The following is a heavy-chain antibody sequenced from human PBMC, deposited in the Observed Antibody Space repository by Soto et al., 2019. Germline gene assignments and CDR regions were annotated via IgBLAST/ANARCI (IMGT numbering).Heavy chain of an antibody. V-gene: IGHV4-34*01. Sequence: ESLSLTCAVYGGYFSGDYWTWIRQPPGTGLEWIGEINHSGSTNYNPSLKSRVTISVDTSKNQFSLKLTSVTAADTAVYYCARDKITGLFDYWGQGTLVT. CDR2: INHSGST. J-gene: IGHJ4*02. CDR1: GGYFSGDY. CDR3: ARDKITGLFDY. D-gene: IGHD2-8*02.